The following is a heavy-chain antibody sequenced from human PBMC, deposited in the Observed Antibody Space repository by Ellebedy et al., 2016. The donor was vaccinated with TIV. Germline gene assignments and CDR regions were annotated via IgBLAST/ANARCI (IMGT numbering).Heavy chain of an antibody. Sequence: GGSLRLSCEASGFTFSHYAMHWVRQAPGKGLEYVSAINNNGGNTYYADSVKGRFTISRDSSKNTLYLQMNSLTAEDTAVYYCARDPGGGGDFGDNWFDPWGQGTLVTVSS. CDR1: GFTFSHYA. J-gene: IGHJ5*02. V-gene: IGHV3-64*04. D-gene: IGHD2-21*01. CDR2: INNNGGNT. CDR3: ARDPGGGGDFGDNWFDP.